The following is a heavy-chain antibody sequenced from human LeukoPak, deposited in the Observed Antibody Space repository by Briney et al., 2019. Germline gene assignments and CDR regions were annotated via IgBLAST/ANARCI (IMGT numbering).Heavy chain of an antibody. CDR2: INAGNGNT. D-gene: IGHD3-22*01. Sequence: ASVKVSCKASGYTFTSYAMHWVRQAPGQRLEWMGWINAGNGNTKYSQKFQGRVTITADESTSTAYMELSSLRSEDTAVYYCASYYDSSGNYFDYWGQGTLVTVSS. J-gene: IGHJ4*02. V-gene: IGHV1-3*01. CDR3: ASYYDSSGNYFDY. CDR1: GYTFTSYA.